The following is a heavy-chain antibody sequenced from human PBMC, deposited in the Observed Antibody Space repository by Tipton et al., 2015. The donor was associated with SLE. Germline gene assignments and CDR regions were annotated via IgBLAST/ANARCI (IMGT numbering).Heavy chain of an antibody. CDR2: IKQDGSEK. D-gene: IGHD7-27*01. Sequence: GSLRLSCAASGFTFSSYWMSWVRQAPGKGLEWVANIKQDGSEKYYVDSVKGRFTISRDNAKNTLYLQMNSLRAEDTAVYYCARPLGIGYLIPGFDYWGQGTLVTVSS. V-gene: IGHV3-7*01. CDR1: GFTFSSYW. CDR3: ARPLGIGYLIPGFDY. J-gene: IGHJ4*02.